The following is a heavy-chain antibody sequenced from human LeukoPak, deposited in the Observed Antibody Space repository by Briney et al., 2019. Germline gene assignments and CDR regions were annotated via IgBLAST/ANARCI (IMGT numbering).Heavy chain of an antibody. CDR1: RFTFSNYL. Sequence: PGGSLRLSCAASRFTFSNYLMHWVRQAPGKGLEWVALLSYDGSNECYADSVKGRFTISRDNSKNTLYLQMNSLRAEDSAVYYCARGRGSYSADYWGQGTLVTVSS. CDR2: LSYDGSNE. J-gene: IGHJ4*02. D-gene: IGHD1-26*01. CDR3: ARGRGSYSADY. V-gene: IGHV3-30-3*01.